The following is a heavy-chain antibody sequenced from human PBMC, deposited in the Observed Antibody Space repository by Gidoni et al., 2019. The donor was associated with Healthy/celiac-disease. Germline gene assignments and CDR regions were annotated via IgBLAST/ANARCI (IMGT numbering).Heavy chain of an antibody. V-gene: IGHV3-9*01. CDR3: AKDSQPGSGSYGFPYYYYYGMDV. CDR1: GFPFDDYA. D-gene: IGHD3-10*01. CDR2: ISWNSGSI. J-gene: IGHJ6*02. Sequence: EVQLVESGGGLVQPGRSLRLSCAASGFPFDDYAMHWVRQAPGKGLEWVSGISWNSGSIGYADSVKGRFTISRDNAKNSLYLQMNSLRAEDTALYYCAKDSQPGSGSYGFPYYYYYGMDVWGQGTTVTVSS.